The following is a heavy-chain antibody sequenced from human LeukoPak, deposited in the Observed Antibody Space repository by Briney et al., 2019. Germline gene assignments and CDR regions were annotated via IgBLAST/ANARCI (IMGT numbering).Heavy chain of an antibody. CDR2: VTPNSGTT. V-gene: IGHV1-8*03. D-gene: IGHD3-3*01. CDR1: GYTFTSYD. CDR3: ARGQGITIFGVVIEYYFDY. J-gene: IGHJ4*02. Sequence: ATVKVSCKASGYTFTSYDINGVRQAPGQGLEWMGWVTPNSGTTASAQKFQGRVTITRNTSISTAYMELITLRSEDTAVYYCARGQGITIFGVVIEYYFDYWGQGTLVTVSS.